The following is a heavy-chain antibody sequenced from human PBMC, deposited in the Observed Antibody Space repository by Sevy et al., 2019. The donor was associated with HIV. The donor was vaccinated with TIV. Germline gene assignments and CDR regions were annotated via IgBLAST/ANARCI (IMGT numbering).Heavy chain of an antibody. J-gene: IGHJ6*02. CDR3: AKDGNYDFWSGYYRFMPGALGYYYYGMDV. V-gene: IGHV3-30*18. CDR2: ISYDGSNK. Sequence: GGSLRLSCAASGFTFSSYGMHWVRQAPGKGLEWVAVISYDGSNKYYADSVKGRFTISRDNSKNTLYLQMNSLRAEDXAVYYCAKDGNYDFWSGYYRFMPGALGYYYYGMDVWGQGTTVTVSS. CDR1: GFTFSSYG. D-gene: IGHD3-3*01.